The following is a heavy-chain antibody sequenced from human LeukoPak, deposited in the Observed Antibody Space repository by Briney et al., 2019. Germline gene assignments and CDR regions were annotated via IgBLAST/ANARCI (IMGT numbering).Heavy chain of an antibody. Sequence: ASVKVSCKASGYTFTSYGISWVRQAPGQGLEWMGWINPNSGGTNYAQKFQGRVTMTRDTSISTAYMELSRLRSDDTAVYYCARDLEWLGAFDIWGQGTMVTVSS. CDR1: GYTFTSYG. V-gene: IGHV1-2*02. D-gene: IGHD6-19*01. CDR2: INPNSGGT. J-gene: IGHJ3*02. CDR3: ARDLEWLGAFDI.